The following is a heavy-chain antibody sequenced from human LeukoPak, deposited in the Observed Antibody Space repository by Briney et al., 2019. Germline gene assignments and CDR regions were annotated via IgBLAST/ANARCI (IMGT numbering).Heavy chain of an antibody. CDR1: GGSISSSSYY. J-gene: IGHJ3*02. CDR3: ARNAPNHNYYGSGSYYNWAFDI. D-gene: IGHD3-10*01. Sequence: PSETLSLTCTVSGGSISSSSYYWGWIRQPPGKGLEWIGSIYYSGSTYYNPSLKSRVTISVDTSKNQFSLKLSSVTAADTAVYYCARNAPNHNYYGSGSYYNWAFDIWGQGTMVTVSS. CDR2: IYYSGST. V-gene: IGHV4-39*07.